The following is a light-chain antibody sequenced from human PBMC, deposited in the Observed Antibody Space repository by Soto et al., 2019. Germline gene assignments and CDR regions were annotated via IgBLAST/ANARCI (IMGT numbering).Light chain of an antibody. CDR2: KVS. Sequence: DVVMTQSPLSLPVTLGQPASISCRSSPILVHSDGHTFFNWLHQRPGQSPRRLIYKVSNRDCGVPDRFSGSGSATDFRRTISRVEEEDVGLYYCKHGTHWPPRYSVGQGTKLEIK. J-gene: IGKJ2*03. V-gene: IGKV2-30*02. CDR1: PILVHSDGHTF. CDR3: KHGTHWPPRYS.